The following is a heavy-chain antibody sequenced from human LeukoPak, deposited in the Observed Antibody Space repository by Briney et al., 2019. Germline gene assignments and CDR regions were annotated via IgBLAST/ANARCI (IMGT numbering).Heavy chain of an antibody. CDR1: GFTFSSYP. Sequence: GGSVRLSCAASGFTFSSYPRNWVRQTPGKGLEWVSHIRSDSSTIAYADSVKGRFTISRDNAKNSLFLQINSLREEDTAVYYCARDDQFGFDVWGQGTMVTVSS. D-gene: IGHD3-16*01. CDR3: ARDDQFGFDV. J-gene: IGHJ3*01. CDR2: IRSDSSTI. V-gene: IGHV3-48*02.